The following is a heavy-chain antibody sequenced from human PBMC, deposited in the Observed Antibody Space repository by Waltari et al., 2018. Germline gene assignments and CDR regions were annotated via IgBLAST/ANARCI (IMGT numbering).Heavy chain of an antibody. J-gene: IGHJ4*02. CDR3: ARYSGYGIPFDY. CDR1: GYSISSGYY. Sequence: QVQLQESGPGLVKPSETLSLTCAVSGYSISSGYYWGWIRQPPGKGLEWIGSIYHSGSTYYNPSLKSRVTISVDTSKNQFSLKLSSVTAADTAVYYCARYSGYGIPFDYWGQGTLVTVSS. V-gene: IGHV4-38-2*01. D-gene: IGHD5-12*01. CDR2: IYHSGST.